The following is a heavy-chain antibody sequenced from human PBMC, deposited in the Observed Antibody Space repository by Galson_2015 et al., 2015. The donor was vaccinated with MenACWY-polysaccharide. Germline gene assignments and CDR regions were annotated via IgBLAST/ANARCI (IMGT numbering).Heavy chain of an antibody. D-gene: IGHD5-12*01. CDR3: ARGYSAYD. CDR2: LTSGGSST. CDR1: GFTFSTYW. J-gene: IGHJ4*02. V-gene: IGHV3-74*01. Sequence: ALLLGCAADGFTFSTYWMHWVRQAPRNRLVWVSRLTSGGSSTNYADSVKGRFTISRDNAKNTLYLQMNSLRAEDTALYYCARGYSAYDWGQGTLVTVSA.